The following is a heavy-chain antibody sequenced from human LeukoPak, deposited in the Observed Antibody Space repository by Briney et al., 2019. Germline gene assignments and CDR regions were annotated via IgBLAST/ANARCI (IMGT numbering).Heavy chain of an antibody. CDR3: ANFMGYGDYVEDWFDP. V-gene: IGHV4-61*01. D-gene: IGHD4-17*01. CDR1: GGSVSSGSYY. CDR2: IYYSGST. J-gene: IGHJ5*02. Sequence: SETLSLTCTVSGGSVSSGSYYWSWIRQPPGKGLEWIGYIYYSGSTNYNPSLKSRVTISVDTSKNQFSLKLSSVTAADTAVYYRANFMGYGDYVEDWFDPWGQGTLVTVSS.